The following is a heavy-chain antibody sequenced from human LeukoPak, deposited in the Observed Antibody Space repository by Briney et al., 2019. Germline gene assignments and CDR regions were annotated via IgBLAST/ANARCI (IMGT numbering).Heavy chain of an antibody. D-gene: IGHD3-22*01. Sequence: SETLSLTCTVSGASISSSSYYWGWIRQPPGKGLEWIGSIYDGGRTHYSLSLKSRVTISLDTSKNQFSLKLSSVTASDTAMYYCARGGSSGYYYLFDYWGQGTLVTVSS. CDR3: ARGGSSGYYYLFDY. J-gene: IGHJ4*02. V-gene: IGHV4-39*01. CDR1: GASISSSSYY. CDR2: IYDGGRT.